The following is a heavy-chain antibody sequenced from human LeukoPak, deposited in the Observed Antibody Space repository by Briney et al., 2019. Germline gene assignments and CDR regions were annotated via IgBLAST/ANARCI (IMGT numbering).Heavy chain of an antibody. J-gene: IGHJ4*02. V-gene: IGHV4-59*01. Sequence: SETLSLTCTVSGGSISTYYWSWIRQPPGKGLEWIGYFHYSGTTNYNPSLKSRVTISVDTSKNQFSLKLSSMTAADTAVYYCARVDANWGVVDYWGRGTLVTVSS. CDR3: ARVDANWGVVDY. CDR1: GGSISTYY. CDR2: FHYSGTT. D-gene: IGHD7-27*01.